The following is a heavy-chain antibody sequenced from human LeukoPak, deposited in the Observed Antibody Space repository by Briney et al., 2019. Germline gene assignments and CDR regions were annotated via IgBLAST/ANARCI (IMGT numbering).Heavy chain of an antibody. CDR3: ARRLTQYDCFDP. CDR2: TYYRPTWYN. CDR1: GDSVSSNSVT. D-gene: IGHD2-2*01. Sequence: SQTLSLTCAISGDSVSSNSVTWNWIRQSPSRGLEWLGRTYYRPTWYNDYAVSVRGRITVNPDTSKNQFSLHLNSVTPEDTAVYYCARRLTQYDCFDPWGQGILVTVSS. V-gene: IGHV6-1*01. J-gene: IGHJ5*02.